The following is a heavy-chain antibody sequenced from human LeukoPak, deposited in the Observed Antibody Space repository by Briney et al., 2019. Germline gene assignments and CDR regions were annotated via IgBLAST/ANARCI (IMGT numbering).Heavy chain of an antibody. CDR2: IIPIFGTA. CDR3: ARGGYSSSSLSNWFDP. J-gene: IGHJ5*02. D-gene: IGHD6-6*01. V-gene: IGHV1-69*13. CDR1: GGTFSSYA. Sequence: ASVKVSCKASGGTFSSYAISWVRQAPGQGLEWMGGIIPIFGTANYAQKFQGRVTITADESTSTAYMELSSLRSEDTAVYYCARGGYSSSSLSNWFDPWGQGTLVTVSS.